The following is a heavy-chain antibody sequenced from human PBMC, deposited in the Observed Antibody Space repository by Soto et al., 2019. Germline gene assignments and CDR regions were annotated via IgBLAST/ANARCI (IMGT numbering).Heavy chain of an antibody. Sequence: GASVKVSCKASGGTFSSYTISWVRQAPGQGLEWMGRIIPILGIANYAQKFQGRVTITADKSTSTAYMELSSLRSEDTAVYYCAKDFANGDYFDYWGQGTLVTVSS. V-gene: IGHV1-69*04. CDR1: GGTFSSYT. J-gene: IGHJ4*02. D-gene: IGHD4-17*01. CDR3: AKDFANGDYFDY. CDR2: IIPILGIA.